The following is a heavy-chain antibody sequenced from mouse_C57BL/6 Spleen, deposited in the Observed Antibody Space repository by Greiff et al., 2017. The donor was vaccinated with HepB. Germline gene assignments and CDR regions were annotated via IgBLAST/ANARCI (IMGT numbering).Heavy chain of an antibody. CDR1: GYSFTGYY. V-gene: IGHV1-42*01. CDR3: ARRMVTTDYYAMDY. D-gene: IGHD2-2*01. J-gene: IGHJ4*01. CDR2: INPSTGGT. Sequence: VQLKQSGPELVKPGASVKISCKASGYSFTGYYMNWVKQSPEKSLEWIGEINPSTGGTTYNQKFKAKATLTVDKSSSTAYMQLKSLTSEDSAVYYCARRMVTTDYYAMDYWGQGTSVTVSS.